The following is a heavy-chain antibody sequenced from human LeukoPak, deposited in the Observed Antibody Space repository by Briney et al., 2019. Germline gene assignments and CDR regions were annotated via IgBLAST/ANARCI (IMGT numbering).Heavy chain of an antibody. CDR1: GFTFSSYA. J-gene: IGHJ4*02. CDR2: ISGSGGST. Sequence: GGSLRLSCAASGFTFSSYAMSWVRQAPGKGLEWVSAISGSGGSTYYADSVKGRFTISRDNSKNTLYLQMNSMRDEDTAVYYCAKDFDYYDSSGYSSPPFDYWGQGTLVTVSS. D-gene: IGHD3-22*01. V-gene: IGHV3-23*01. CDR3: AKDFDYYDSSGYSSPPFDY.